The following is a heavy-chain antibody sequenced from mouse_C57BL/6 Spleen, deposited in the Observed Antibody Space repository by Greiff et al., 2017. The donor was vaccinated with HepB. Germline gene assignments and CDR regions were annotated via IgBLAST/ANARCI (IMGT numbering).Heavy chain of an antibody. D-gene: IGHD2-2*01. V-gene: IGHV7-3*01. CDR2: IRNKANGYTT. CDR3: ASYGYDAGFAY. J-gene: IGHJ3*01. Sequence: VQLKESGGGLVQPGGSLSLSCAASGFTFTDYYMSWVRQPPGKALEWLGFIRNKANGYTTEYSASVTGRFTISRDNSQSILYLQMNALRAEDSATYYCASYGYDAGFAYWGQGTLVTVSA. CDR1: GFTFTDYY.